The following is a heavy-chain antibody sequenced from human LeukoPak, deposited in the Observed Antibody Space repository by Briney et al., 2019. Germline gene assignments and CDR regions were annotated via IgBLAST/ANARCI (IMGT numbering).Heavy chain of an antibody. D-gene: IGHD3-10*01. CDR3: AKDHYYGSGSYYNDNYMDV. J-gene: IGHJ6*03. V-gene: IGHV3-30*04. Sequence: GGSLRLSCAASGFTFSNYAMHWVRQTPGKGLEWVAVISYDGSNKYDADSVKGRFTISRDNSKNTLYLQMNSLRVEDTAVYYCAKDHYYGSGSYYNDNYMDVWGKGTTVTISS. CDR1: GFTFSNYA. CDR2: ISYDGSNK.